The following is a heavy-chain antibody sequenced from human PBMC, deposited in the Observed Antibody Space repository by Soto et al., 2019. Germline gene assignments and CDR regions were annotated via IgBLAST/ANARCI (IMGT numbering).Heavy chain of an antibody. CDR2: INHSGST. CDR3: ARELGRIAAAGDY. D-gene: IGHD6-13*01. J-gene: IGHJ4*02. V-gene: IGHV4-34*01. Sequence: QVQLQQWGAGLLKPSETLSLTCAVYGGSFSGYYWSWIRQPPGKGLEWIGEINHSGSTNYNPSLKSRVTISVDTSKHQFSLKLSSVTAADTAVYYCARELGRIAAAGDYWGQGTLVTVSS. CDR1: GGSFSGYY.